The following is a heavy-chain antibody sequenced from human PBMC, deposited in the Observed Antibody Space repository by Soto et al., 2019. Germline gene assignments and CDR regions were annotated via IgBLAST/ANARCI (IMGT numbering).Heavy chain of an antibody. Sequence: QVQLQQWGAGLLKPSETLSLTCAVYGGSFSGYYWSWIRQPPGKGLEWIGEINHSGSTNYNPSLKSRVTLSVDTSKNQFSLKLSSVTAADTAVYYCARGLRAVAAYHGGRRFDPWGQGTLVTVSS. CDR2: INHSGST. J-gene: IGHJ5*02. CDR3: ARGLRAVAAYHGGRRFDP. V-gene: IGHV4-34*01. D-gene: IGHD6-19*01. CDR1: GGSFSGYY.